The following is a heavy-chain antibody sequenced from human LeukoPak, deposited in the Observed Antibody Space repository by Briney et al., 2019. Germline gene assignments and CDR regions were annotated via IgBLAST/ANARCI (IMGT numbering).Heavy chain of an antibody. Sequence: ASVKVSCKASGYTFTSYDINWVRQATGQGLECMGWMNPNSGNTGYAQKFQGRVTMTRNTSISTAYMELSSLRSEDTAVYYCARVSRMVRGVRTYYYYYMDVWGKGTTVTISS. J-gene: IGHJ6*03. V-gene: IGHV1-8*01. CDR2: MNPNSGNT. CDR3: ARVSRMVRGVRTYYYYYMDV. D-gene: IGHD3-10*01. CDR1: GYTFTSYD.